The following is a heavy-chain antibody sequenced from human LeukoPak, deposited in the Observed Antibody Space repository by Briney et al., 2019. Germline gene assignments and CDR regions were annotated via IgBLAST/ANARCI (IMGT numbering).Heavy chain of an antibody. V-gene: IGHV4-34*01. CDR3: AREVRSIPFDY. CDR1: GGSFSGYY. D-gene: IGHD6-6*01. Sequence: SETLSLTCAVYGGSFSGYYWSWIRQPPGKGLEWIGEINHSGSTNYNPSLKSRVTISVDTSKNQFSLKLSSVTAADTAVYYCAREVRSIPFDYWAREPWSPSPQ. J-gene: IGHJ4*02. CDR2: INHSGST.